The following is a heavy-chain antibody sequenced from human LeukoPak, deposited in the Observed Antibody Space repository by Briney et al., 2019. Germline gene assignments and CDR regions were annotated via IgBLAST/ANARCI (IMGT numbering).Heavy chain of an antibody. D-gene: IGHD1/OR15-1a*01. CDR1: GFPFSTYA. CDR3: VKGGRTVYAYDFDS. V-gene: IGHV3-64D*09. Sequence: GGSLRLSRSAPGFPFSTYAMHWVRQAPGKGLGYVSAIGTNGLSTYYADSVRGRFTISRDNSKNTLYLQMSSLRAEDTAVYYCVKGGRTVYAYDFDSWGQGTLVTVSS. J-gene: IGHJ4*02. CDR2: IGTNGLST.